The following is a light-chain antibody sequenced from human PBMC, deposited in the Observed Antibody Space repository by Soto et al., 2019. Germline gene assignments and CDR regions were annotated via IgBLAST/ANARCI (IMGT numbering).Light chain of an antibody. CDR1: SFNIGNNY. Sequence: QPVLTQPPSVSAAPGQKVTISCSGSSFNIGNNYVSWYQQLPRTAPKLLIYDNNKRPSGIPDRFSGSKSGTSATLGITGLQTGDEADYYCGTWDSSLSIWVFGGGTKVTVL. CDR3: GTWDSSLSIWV. J-gene: IGLJ3*02. CDR2: DNN. V-gene: IGLV1-51*01.